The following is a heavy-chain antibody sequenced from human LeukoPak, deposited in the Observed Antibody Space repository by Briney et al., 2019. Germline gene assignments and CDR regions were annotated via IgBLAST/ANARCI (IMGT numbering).Heavy chain of an antibody. J-gene: IGHJ4*02. V-gene: IGHV4-59*01. Sequence: PAETLSLTCTVSGGSLSTYYWSWIRQPPGKGLEWIGYIYYTGSTNYNPSLKSRLTISVDTSKNPFSLRLSSVTAADTAVYYCARYYSDSSGYYRYFDYWGQGTLVTVSS. CDR3: ARYYSDSSGYYRYFDY. CDR2: IYYTGST. CDR1: GGSLSTYY. D-gene: IGHD3-22*01.